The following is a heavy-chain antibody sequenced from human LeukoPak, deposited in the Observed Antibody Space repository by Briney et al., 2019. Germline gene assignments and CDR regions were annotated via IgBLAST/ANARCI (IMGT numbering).Heavy chain of an antibody. CDR2: IYSSGTT. J-gene: IGHJ3*02. V-gene: IGHV4-59*01. CDR1: GDSISTYY. D-gene: IGHD2-2*02. Sequence: SETLSLTCTVSGDSISTYYWSWIRQPPGKGLEWIGYIYSSGTTYYSPSLKSRVAISVDTSKNQFSLKLSSLTAADTVVYYCARNLRGYCSTTSCYSAFDIWGQGTVVTVSS. CDR3: ARNLRGYCSTTSCYSAFDI.